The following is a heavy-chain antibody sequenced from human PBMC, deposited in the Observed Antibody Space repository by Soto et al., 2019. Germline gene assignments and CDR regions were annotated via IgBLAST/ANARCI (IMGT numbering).Heavy chain of an antibody. CDR2: IYHSGST. CDR1: GGSVSSSNW. CDR3: AKIRYFDGEHWFDP. V-gene: IGHV4-4*02. D-gene: IGHD3-9*01. Sequence: SETLSLTCAVSGGSVSSSNWWSWVRQPPGKGLEWIGEIYHSGSTNYNPSLKSRLTISVDKSKNQFSLKLSTVTAADTAVYYCAKIRYFDGEHWFDPWGQGTLVTVSS. J-gene: IGHJ5*02.